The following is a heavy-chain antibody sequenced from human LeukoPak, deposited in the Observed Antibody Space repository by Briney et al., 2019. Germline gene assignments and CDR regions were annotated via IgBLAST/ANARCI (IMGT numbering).Heavy chain of an antibody. CDR2: IKSDGSDT. CDR1: GFAFNTYW. CDR3: ARDRGYTFDY. Sequence: PGGSLRLSCAASGFAFNTYWMHWLRQAPGKGLVWVARIKSDGSDTTYTDSVKGRFTISRDNAKNTLYLQMNSLSAEDTAMYFCARDRGYTFDYWGQGTLVTVSS. D-gene: IGHD3-22*01. J-gene: IGHJ4*02. V-gene: IGHV3-74*01.